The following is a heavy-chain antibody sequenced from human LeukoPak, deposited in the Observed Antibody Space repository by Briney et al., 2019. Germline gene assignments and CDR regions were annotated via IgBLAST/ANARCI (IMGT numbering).Heavy chain of an antibody. CDR2: INPSGGTT. V-gene: IGHV1-46*01. Sequence: GASVKVSCKASGYIFTNHYMYWVRQAPGQGLEWMGVINPSGGTTAYAQKFQGRVTMTRDTSARTVYMEVSSLRSEDTAVYYCARQGAYSSAIGLGYRGQGTLVTVSS. J-gene: IGHJ4*02. D-gene: IGHD6-19*01. CDR3: ARQGAYSSAIGLGY. CDR1: GYIFTNHY.